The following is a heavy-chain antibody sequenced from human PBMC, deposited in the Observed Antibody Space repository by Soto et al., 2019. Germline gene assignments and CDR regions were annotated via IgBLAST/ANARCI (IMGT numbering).Heavy chain of an antibody. J-gene: IGHJ4*02. CDR2: IYHSGST. V-gene: IGHV4-4*02. D-gene: IGHD3-10*01. CDR3: ANLGDGSGRDRVDY. CDR1: GGSISSSNW. Sequence: QVQLQESGPGLVKPSGTLSLTCAVSGGSISSSNWWSWVRQPPGKGLEWIGEIYHSGSTNYNPSLNSRVPIAVDKSTNQFSLKLSSVTAADTAVYYCANLGDGSGRDRVDYWGQGTLVTVSS.